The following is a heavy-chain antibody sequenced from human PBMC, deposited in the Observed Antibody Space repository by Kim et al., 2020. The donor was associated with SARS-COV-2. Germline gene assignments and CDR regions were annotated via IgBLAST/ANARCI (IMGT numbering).Heavy chain of an antibody. CDR3: AKDEYYGLKWYFDL. V-gene: IGHV3-23*01. Sequence: ADSVKGRFTISRDNSKGTLYLQMSTVRDDDTAVYYCAKDEYYGLKWYFDLWGRGTLVTVSS. D-gene: IGHD3-3*01. J-gene: IGHJ2*01.